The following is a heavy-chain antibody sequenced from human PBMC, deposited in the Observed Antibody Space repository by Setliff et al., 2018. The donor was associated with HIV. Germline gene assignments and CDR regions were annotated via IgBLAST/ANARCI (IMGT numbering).Heavy chain of an antibody. CDR2: AYFLGNM. Sequence: TLSLTCTVSGASILSSGGHFWGWIRQPPGRGLEWIGSAYFLGNMYLNPSLKSRVPVSIDTSKNQFSLKLSSVTAADTAVYYCARQGDSGAVSEYFQHWGQGTLVTVSS. CDR1: GASILSSGGHF. CDR3: ARQGDSGAVSEYFQH. J-gene: IGHJ1*01. V-gene: IGHV4-39*01. D-gene: IGHD2-21*02.